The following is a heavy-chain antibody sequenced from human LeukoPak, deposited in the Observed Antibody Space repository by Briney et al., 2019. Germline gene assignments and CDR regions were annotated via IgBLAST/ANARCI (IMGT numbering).Heavy chain of an antibody. V-gene: IGHV3-23*01. J-gene: IGHJ6*02. D-gene: IGHD6-13*01. CDR3: AKDEAPAAGSWNYYYGMDV. Sequence: GGSLRLSCVASGFTFSSYAMSWARQAPGKGLEWVSAISGSGGSTYYADSVKGRFTVSRDDFKNTLYLQMNSLRVEDTAVYYCAKDEAPAAGSWNYYYGMDVWGQGTTVTVSS. CDR2: ISGSGGST. CDR1: GFTFSSYA.